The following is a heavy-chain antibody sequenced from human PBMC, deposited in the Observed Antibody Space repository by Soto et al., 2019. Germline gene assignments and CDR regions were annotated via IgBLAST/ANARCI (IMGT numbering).Heavy chain of an antibody. CDR1: GGSISSSTYY. V-gene: IGHV4-39*01. Sequence: SETLSLTCTVSGGSISSSTYYWAWNRQSPGKGLEWIGSVYYNGFTYYNPSLKSRVTISVDTSKNQFSLKLTSVTAADTAVYYCARMGDFWSGPGELDPWGQGTLVTVSS. CDR2: VYYNGFT. J-gene: IGHJ5*02. D-gene: IGHD3-3*01. CDR3: ARMGDFWSGPGELDP.